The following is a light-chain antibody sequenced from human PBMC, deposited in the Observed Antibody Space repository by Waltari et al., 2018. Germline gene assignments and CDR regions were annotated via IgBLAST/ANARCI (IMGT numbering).Light chain of an antibody. CDR3: MQALHTPYT. Sequence: EIVLTQSPATLSLSPGERATLSCRASQSVSTYLTWYQQKPGQAPRLLIYDASRRATGIPARFSGSGSGTDFTLTISSLEPEDFAVYYCMQALHTPYTFGQGTKLEIK. CDR2: DAS. V-gene: IGKV3-11*01. CDR1: QSVSTY. J-gene: IGKJ2*01.